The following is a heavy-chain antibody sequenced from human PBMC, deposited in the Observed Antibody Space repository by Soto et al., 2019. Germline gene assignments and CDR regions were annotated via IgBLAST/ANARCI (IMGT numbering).Heavy chain of an antibody. CDR1: GYTFTSYW. V-gene: IGHV1-46*01. CDR2: INPSGGST. CDR3: ARTSARALRAHFDS. J-gene: IGHJ4*02. Sequence: QVQLVQSGADVKKPGASVKVSCKASGYTFTSYWMHWVRQAPGQGLEWLGVINPSGGSTTYAEKFQGRVSMTRDTSTSTVYMELSSLRSDDTAVYYCARTSARALRAHFDSWGQGTLVTVSS.